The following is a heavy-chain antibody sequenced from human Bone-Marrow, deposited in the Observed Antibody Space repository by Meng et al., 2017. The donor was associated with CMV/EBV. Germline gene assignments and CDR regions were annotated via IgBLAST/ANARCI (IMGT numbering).Heavy chain of an antibody. Sequence: RLQLQESGPGLVKPSETLSLTCTVSGGSISSSSYYWGWIRQPPGKGLEWIGSIYYSGSTYYNPSLKSRVTISVDTSKNQFSLKLSSVTAADTAVYYCARDGLGGSWHYWGQGTLVTVSS. V-gene: IGHV4-39*06. CDR2: IYYSGST. J-gene: IGHJ4*02. CDR1: GGSISSSSYY. CDR3: ARDGLGGSWHY. D-gene: IGHD6-13*01.